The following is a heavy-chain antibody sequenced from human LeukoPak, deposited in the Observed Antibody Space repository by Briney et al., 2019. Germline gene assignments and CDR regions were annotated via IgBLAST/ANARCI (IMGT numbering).Heavy chain of an antibody. CDR1: GFTFSSYD. CDR2: ISSSGTSI. J-gene: IGHJ4*02. CDR3: ARGNSRDGYNF. D-gene: IGHD5-24*01. Sequence: GGSLRLSCAASGFTFSSYDMTWVRQAPGKGLEWVSYISSSGTSIQYADSVKGRFTLSRDNAKNSLNLQVNSLRVEDTAVYYCARGNSRDGYNFWGQGTLVTVSS. V-gene: IGHV3-48*03.